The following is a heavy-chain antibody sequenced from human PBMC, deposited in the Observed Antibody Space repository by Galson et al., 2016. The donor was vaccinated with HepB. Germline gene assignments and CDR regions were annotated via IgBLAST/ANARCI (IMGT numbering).Heavy chain of an antibody. CDR3: ASRGEYSGSYYALDY. V-gene: IGHV3-74*01. Sequence: SLRLSCAASGFTFRSYWMHWVRQAPGKGLVWVSRINSDGSSTSYADSVKGRFTISRDNAKNTLYLQMSSLRAEDTAVYYCASRGEYSGSYYALDYWGQGTPVTVSS. D-gene: IGHD1-26*01. CDR1: GFTFRSYW. CDR2: INSDGSST. J-gene: IGHJ4*02.